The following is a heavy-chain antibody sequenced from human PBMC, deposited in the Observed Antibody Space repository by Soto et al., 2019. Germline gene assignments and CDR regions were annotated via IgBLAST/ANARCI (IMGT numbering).Heavy chain of an antibody. Sequence: SETLPLTCAVYGAPFSGYYWTWIRQPPGKGLEWIGEINHTGSTKYNPSLKSRVTISLDTSKNQFSLSLRSVTAADTAVYYCARGREIFGAVTPFEYWGQGTQVTVSS. CDR3: ARGREIFGAVTPFEY. D-gene: IGHD3-3*01. CDR1: GAPFSGYY. J-gene: IGHJ4*02. CDR2: INHTGST. V-gene: IGHV4-34*01.